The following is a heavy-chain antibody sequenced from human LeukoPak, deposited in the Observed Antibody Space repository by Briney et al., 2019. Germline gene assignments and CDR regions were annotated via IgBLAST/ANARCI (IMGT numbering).Heavy chain of an antibody. CDR1: GFTFSSYW. CDR3: ARSGYSGYRGGYYYYYGMDV. D-gene: IGHD5-12*01. J-gene: IGHJ6*02. V-gene: IGHV3-7*01. Sequence: GGSLRLSCAASGFTFSSYWMSWVRQAPGKGLEWVANIKQDGSEKYYVDSVKGRFTISRDNAKNSLYLQMNSLRAEYTAVYYCARSGYSGYRGGYYYYYGMDVWGQGTTVTVSS. CDR2: IKQDGSEK.